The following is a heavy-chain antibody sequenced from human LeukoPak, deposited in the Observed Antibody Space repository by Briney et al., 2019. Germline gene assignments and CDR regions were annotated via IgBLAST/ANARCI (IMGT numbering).Heavy chain of an antibody. J-gene: IGHJ4*02. V-gene: IGHV4-34*01. D-gene: IGHD6-13*01. CDR3: ARSSRGAAAGFDY. Sequence: SETLSLTCAVYGGSFSGYYWSWIRQPPGKGLEWIGEINHSGSTNYNPSLKSRVTISVDTSKTQFSLKLSSVTAADTAVYYCARSSRGAAAGFDYWGQGTLVTVSS. CDR2: INHSGST. CDR1: GGSFSGYY.